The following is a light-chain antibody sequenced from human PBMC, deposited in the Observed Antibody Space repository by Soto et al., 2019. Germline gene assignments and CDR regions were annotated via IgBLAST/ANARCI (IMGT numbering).Light chain of an antibody. CDR2: EVS. Sequence: QSVLTQPPSASGSPGQSVTISCTGTSSDIGVYNYVSRYQQHPGKAPKLMIYEVSKRPSGVPDRFSGSKSGNTASLTVSGLQAEDEADYYCSSYAGSNNLYVFGTGTKLTVL. CDR1: SSDIGVYNY. J-gene: IGLJ1*01. CDR3: SSYAGSNNLYV. V-gene: IGLV2-8*01.